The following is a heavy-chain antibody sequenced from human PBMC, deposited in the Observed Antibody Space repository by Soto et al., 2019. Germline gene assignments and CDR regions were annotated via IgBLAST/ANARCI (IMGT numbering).Heavy chain of an antibody. CDR2: ISSTTNYI. V-gene: IGHV3-21*06. CDR3: ARESEDLTSNFDY. CDR1: GSTFTRYS. Sequence: GGSLRLSCAASGSTFTRYSMNWVRQAPGKGLEWVSSISSTTNYIYYGDSMKGRFTISRDNAKNSLYLEMNSLRAEDTAVYYCARESEDLTSNFDYWGQGTLVTV. J-gene: IGHJ4*02.